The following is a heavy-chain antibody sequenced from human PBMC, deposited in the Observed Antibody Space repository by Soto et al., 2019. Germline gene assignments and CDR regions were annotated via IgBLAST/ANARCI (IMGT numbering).Heavy chain of an antibody. D-gene: IGHD3-22*01. J-gene: IGHJ3*02. Sequence: GGSPILSCAAYGFTFSSYCMHWVRQAPGKGLEWVAVISYDGSNKYYADSVKGRFTISRDNSKNTLYLQMNSLRAEDTAVYYCAKDPGITMIGPIWGQGTMVTVSS. CDR3: AKDPGITMIGPI. V-gene: IGHV3-30*18. CDR1: GFTFSSYC. CDR2: ISYDGSNK.